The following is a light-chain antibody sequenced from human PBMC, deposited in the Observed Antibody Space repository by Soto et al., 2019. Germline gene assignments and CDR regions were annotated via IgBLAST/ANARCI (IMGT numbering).Light chain of an antibody. V-gene: IGKV1-6*01. Sequence: AIQMTQSPSSLSASVGDRVTITCRASQAIRNRLGWYQQKPGKAPKLLIYAASSLQSGVPSRFSGSGSGTDFTLTISCLQPEDFATYYCLQDDNYPWTFGQGTRVDI. CDR3: LQDDNYPWT. CDR2: AAS. J-gene: IGKJ1*01. CDR1: QAIRNR.